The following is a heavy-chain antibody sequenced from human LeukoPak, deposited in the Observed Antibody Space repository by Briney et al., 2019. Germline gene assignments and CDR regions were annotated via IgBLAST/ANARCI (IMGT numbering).Heavy chain of an antibody. J-gene: IGHJ4*02. CDR2: IYSGGST. CDR3: TRVLSYGSGRFSFDY. Sequence: GGSLRLSCAAAGFTVSGNYMSWVRQAPGKGLEWVSVIYSGGSTYYAGSVKGRFTISRDNSKNTLYLQMNSLRAEDTAVYYCTRVLSYGSGRFSFDYWGQGTLVTVSS. D-gene: IGHD3-10*01. V-gene: IGHV3-53*01. CDR1: GFTVSGNY.